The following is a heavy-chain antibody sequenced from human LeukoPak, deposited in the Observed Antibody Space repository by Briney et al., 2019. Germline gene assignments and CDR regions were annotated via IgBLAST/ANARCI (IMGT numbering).Heavy chain of an antibody. CDR1: GFTFSSRG. J-gene: IGHJ6*02. D-gene: IGHD3-22*01. CDR3: ARGRYSKYYYDSSGTFLDYGMDV. V-gene: IGHV3-33*01. Sequence: GRSLRLSCAASGFTFSSRGMHWVRQAPGKGLEWVAVIWNDGSKEYYADSVKGRFTISRDNSKNTLYLQMNSLRAEDTAVYYCARGRYSKYYYDSSGTFLDYGMDVWGQGTTVTVPS. CDR2: IWNDGSKE.